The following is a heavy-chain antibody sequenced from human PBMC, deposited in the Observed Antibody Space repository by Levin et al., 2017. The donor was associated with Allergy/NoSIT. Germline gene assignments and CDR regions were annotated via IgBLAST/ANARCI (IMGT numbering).Heavy chain of an antibody. CDR1: GFTFSSYA. D-gene: IGHD1-14*01. CDR3: AREPTTLRFFFDY. CDR2: ISYDGSNK. J-gene: IGHJ4*02. V-gene: IGHV3-30*04. Sequence: GGSLRLSCAASGFTFSSYAMHWVRQAPGKGLEWVAVISYDGSNKYYADSVKGRFTISRDNSKNTLYLQMNSLRAEDTAVYYCAREPTTLRFFFDYWGQGTLVTVSS.